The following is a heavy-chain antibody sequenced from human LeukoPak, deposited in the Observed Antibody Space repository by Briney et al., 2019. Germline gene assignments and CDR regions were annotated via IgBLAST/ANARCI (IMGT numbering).Heavy chain of an antibody. D-gene: IGHD3-16*01. CDR3: AKLMRHMMEDVLDL. Sequence: GGSLRLSCVVSGLRFRNYGMHWVRQAPGKGLEWVAVIYYDGSNQYYVDSVKGRFTVSRDNSKNTLYLQMNSLRAADTAVYYCAKLMRHMMEDVLDLWGQGTVVTVSS. V-gene: IGHV3-33*06. CDR1: GLRFRNYG. CDR2: IYYDGSNQ. J-gene: IGHJ3*01.